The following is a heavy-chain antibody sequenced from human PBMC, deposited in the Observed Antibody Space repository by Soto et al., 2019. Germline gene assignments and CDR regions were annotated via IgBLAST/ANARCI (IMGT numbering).Heavy chain of an antibody. CDR2: INPSGGST. J-gene: IGHJ4*02. CDR1: GYTFTIHY. V-gene: IGHV1-46*03. CDR3: ARGVVANPVVH. D-gene: IGHD2-15*01. Sequence: ASVKVYCKASGYTFTIHYMHWVLQAPGQGLEGMGIINPSGGSTTYPQQFQGSVTMTRDTSTSTVYMELSSLRSEATAVYFCARGVVANPVVHSGQGSLVTV.